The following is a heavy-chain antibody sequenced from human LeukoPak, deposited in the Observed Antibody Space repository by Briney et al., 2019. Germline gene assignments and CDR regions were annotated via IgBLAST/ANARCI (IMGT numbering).Heavy chain of an antibody. CDR2: IYYSGST. CDR3: ARSRDSTYYYDSSGSWFDP. J-gene: IGHJ5*02. V-gene: IGHV4-30-4*01. CDR1: GGSISSGDYY. Sequence: SETLPLTCTVSGGSISSGDYYWRWIRQPPGKGLVWIGYIYYSGSTYYNPSLKSRVTISVDTSKNQFSLKLSSVTAADTAVSYCARSRDSTYYYDSSGSWFDPWGQGTLVTVSS. D-gene: IGHD3-22*01.